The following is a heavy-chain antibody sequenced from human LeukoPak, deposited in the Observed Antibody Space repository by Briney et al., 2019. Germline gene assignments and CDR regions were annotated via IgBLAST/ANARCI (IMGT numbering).Heavy chain of an antibody. Sequence: SETLSLTCTVSGGSISSSSYYWGWIRQPPGKGLEWIGSIYYSGSTYYNPSLKSRVTISVDTSKNQFSLKLSSVTAADTAVNYCARQRLEIKVYDYWGQGTLVTVSS. J-gene: IGHJ4*02. CDR1: GGSISSSSYY. V-gene: IGHV4-39*01. CDR3: ARQRLEIKVYDY. D-gene: IGHD5-24*01. CDR2: IYYSGST.